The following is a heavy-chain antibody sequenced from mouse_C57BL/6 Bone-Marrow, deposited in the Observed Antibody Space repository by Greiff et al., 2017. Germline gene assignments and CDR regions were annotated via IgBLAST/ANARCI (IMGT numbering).Heavy chain of an antibody. CDR3: ARRDYYGSSSYYFDD. D-gene: IGHD1-1*01. J-gene: IGHJ2*01. CDR1: GYTFTSYW. Sequence: QVQLQQPGAELVKPGASVKMSCKASGYTFTSYWITWVKQRPGQGLEWIGDIYPGSGSTNYNEKFKSKATLTVDTASSTAYMQLSSLTSEDSAVYYCARRDYYGSSSYYFDDWGQGTTLTVSS. V-gene: IGHV1-55*01. CDR2: IYPGSGST.